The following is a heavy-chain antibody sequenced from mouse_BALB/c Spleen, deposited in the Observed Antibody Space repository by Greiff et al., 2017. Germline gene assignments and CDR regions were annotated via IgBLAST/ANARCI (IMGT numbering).Heavy chain of an antibody. J-gene: IGHJ3*01. V-gene: IGHV1-9*01. D-gene: IGHD1-1*01. CDR1: GYTFSSYW. CDR2: ILPGSGST. CDR3: ARSGGYYGSSLAWFAY. Sequence: QVQLQQSGAELMKPGASVKISCKATGYTFSSYWIEWVKQRPGHGLEWIGEILPGSGSTNYNEKFKGKATFTADTSSNTAYMQLSSLTSEDSAVYYCARSGGYYGSSLAWFAYWGQGTLVTVSA.